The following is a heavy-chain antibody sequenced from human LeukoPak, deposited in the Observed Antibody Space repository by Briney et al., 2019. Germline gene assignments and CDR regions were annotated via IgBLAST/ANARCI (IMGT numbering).Heavy chain of an antibody. D-gene: IGHD6-6*01. CDR3: ARLSSSSSAVGIFDY. J-gene: IGHJ4*02. CDR2: IYYSGST. V-gene: IGHV4-59*08. CDR1: GGSISSYY. Sequence: SETLSLTCTVSGGSISSYYWSWLRQPPGKGLEWIGYIYYSGSTNYNPPLKSRVTISVDTSKNQFSLKLSSVTAADTAVYYCARLSSSSSAVGIFDYWGQGTLVTVSS.